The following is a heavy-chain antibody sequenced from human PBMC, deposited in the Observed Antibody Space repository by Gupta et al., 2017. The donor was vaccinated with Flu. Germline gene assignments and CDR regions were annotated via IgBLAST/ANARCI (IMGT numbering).Heavy chain of an antibody. Sequence: VQLVQSGAEVKKPGASVKVSCKASGYTFTSYGISWVRQAPGQGLEWMGWISAYNCNTNYAQKLQGRVTMTTDTSTSTAYMELRSLRSDDTAVYYCARTPVGATSVYYYYGMDVWGQGTTVTVSS. J-gene: IGHJ6*02. CDR3: ARTPVGATSVYYYYGMDV. CDR2: ISAYNCNT. D-gene: IGHD1-26*01. CDR1: GYTFTSYG. V-gene: IGHV1-18*01.